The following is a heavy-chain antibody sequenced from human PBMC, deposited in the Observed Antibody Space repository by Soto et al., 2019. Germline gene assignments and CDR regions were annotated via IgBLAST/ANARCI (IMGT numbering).Heavy chain of an antibody. CDR2: IHYKGNT. D-gene: IGHD1-1*01. Sequence: QVQLQVSGPGLVKPSETLSLTCTVSGDSISAYSWSWVRQPPGKGLEWIGNIHYKGNTKYNPSLMRRGPMFVDPTNTQISLRLISVTAADTAIYFCAIEGNLGSRLQPLDFWGQGTLVTVSS. CDR3: AIEGNLGSRLQPLDF. J-gene: IGHJ4*02. V-gene: IGHV4-59*01. CDR1: GDSISAYS.